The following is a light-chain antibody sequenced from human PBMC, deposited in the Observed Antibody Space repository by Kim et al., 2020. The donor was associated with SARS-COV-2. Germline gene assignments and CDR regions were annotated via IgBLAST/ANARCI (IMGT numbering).Light chain of an antibody. V-gene: IGLV2-8*01. J-gene: IGLJ3*02. CDR1: RCDVGGNNY. CDR3: SSYAGSNNWV. Sequence: GQSVTISCTGTRCDVGGNNYVSWYQQHPGKAPKFMIYEVSKRPSGVPDRFSGSKSGNTASLTVSGLQAEDEADYYCSSYAGSNNWVFGGGTQLTVL. CDR2: EVS.